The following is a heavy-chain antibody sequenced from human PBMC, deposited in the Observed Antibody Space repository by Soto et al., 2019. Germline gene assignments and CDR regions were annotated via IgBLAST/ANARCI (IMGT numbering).Heavy chain of an antibody. V-gene: IGHV1-69*06. CDR2: IIPIFGTA. D-gene: IGHD3-10*01. CDR3: ARELYYYGSGSYYFDY. J-gene: IGHJ4*02. CDR1: GGTFSSYA. Sequence: SVKVSCKASGGTFSSYAISWVRQAPAQGLEWMGGIIPIFGTANYAQKFQGRVTITADKTTSTAYMELSSLRSEDTAVYYCARELYYYGSGSYYFDYWGQGTLVTVS.